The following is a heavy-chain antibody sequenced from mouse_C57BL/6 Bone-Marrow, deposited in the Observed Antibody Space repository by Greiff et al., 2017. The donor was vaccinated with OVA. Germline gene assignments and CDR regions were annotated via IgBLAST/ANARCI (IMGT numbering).Heavy chain of an antibody. D-gene: IGHD2-3*01. V-gene: IGHV1-7*01. CDR2: INPSSGYT. J-gene: IGHJ4*01. CDR3: ARTPFYDGCYYYAMDY. Sequence: VQLVESGAELSKPGASVKLSCKASGYTFTSYWMHWVKQRPGQGLEWIGYINPSSGYTKYNQKFKDKATLTADKSSSTAYMQLSSLTYEDSAVYYCARTPFYDGCYYYAMDYWGQGTSVTVSS. CDR1: GYTFTSYW.